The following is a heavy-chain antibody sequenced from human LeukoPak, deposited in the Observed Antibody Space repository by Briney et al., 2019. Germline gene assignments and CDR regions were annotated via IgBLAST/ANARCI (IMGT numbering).Heavy chain of an antibody. D-gene: IGHD2/OR15-2a*01. CDR1: GFTFSSYA. CDR3: ARDTSGSYYYYMDV. CDR2: ISYDGSNK. J-gene: IGHJ6*03. V-gene: IGHV3-30*01. Sequence: GSLRLSCAASGFTFSSYAMHWVRQAPGKGLEWVAVISYDGSNKYYADSVKGRFTISRDNSKNTLYLQMNSLRAEDTAVYYCARDTSGSYYYYMDVWGKGTTVTVSS.